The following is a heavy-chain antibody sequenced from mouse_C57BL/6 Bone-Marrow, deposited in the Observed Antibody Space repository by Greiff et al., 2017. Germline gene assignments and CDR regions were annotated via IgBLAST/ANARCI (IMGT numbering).Heavy chain of an antibody. CDR3: ARWFITTPFDY. Sequence: VKLMESGAELARPGASVKLSCKASGYTFTSYGISWVKQRTGQGLEWIGEIYPRSGNTYYNEKFKGKATLTADKSSSTAYMELRSLTSEDSAVYFCARWFITTPFDYWGQGTTLTVSS. CDR2: IYPRSGNT. CDR1: GYTFTSYG. D-gene: IGHD1-1*01. V-gene: IGHV1-81*01. J-gene: IGHJ2*01.